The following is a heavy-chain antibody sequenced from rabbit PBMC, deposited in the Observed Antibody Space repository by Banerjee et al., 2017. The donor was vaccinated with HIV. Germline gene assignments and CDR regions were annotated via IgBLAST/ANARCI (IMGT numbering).Heavy chain of an antibody. J-gene: IGHJ3*01. Sequence: QSLEESGGDLVKPGASLTLTCTASGFSLGRNYHMCWVRQAPGKGLEWIACIYAGSSGSTYYASWAKGRFTISKTSSTTVTLQMTSLTAADTATYFCARNPYDFDTLWGQGTLVTVS. CDR2: IYAGSSGST. CDR1: GFSLGRNYH. V-gene: IGHV1S40*01. D-gene: IGHD1-1*01. CDR3: ARNPYDFDTL.